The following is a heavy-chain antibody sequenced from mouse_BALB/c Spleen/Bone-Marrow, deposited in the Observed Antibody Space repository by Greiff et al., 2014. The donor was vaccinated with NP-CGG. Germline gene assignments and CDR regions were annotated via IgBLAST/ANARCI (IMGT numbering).Heavy chain of an antibody. D-gene: IGHD3-3*01. Sequence: VQLQQSGGGLVQPGGSLKLSCEASGFDFSRYWMSWVRQAPGKGLEWIGEINPDSSTINYTQSLKYKFIISRDNAKNTLFVQMNKVRSEDEALYYYARQSGYGCSDYWGQGTTLTVSS. CDR1: GFDFSRYW. V-gene: IGHV4-1*02. CDR3: ARQSGYGCSDY. J-gene: IGHJ2*01. CDR2: INPDSSTI.